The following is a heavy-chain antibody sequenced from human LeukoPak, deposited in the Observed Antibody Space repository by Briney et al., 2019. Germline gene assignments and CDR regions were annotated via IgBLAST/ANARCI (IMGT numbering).Heavy chain of an antibody. J-gene: IGHJ5*02. D-gene: IGHD2-2*02. Sequence: PSETLSLTCTVSGGSISSYYWSWIRQPAGKGREWIGRIYTSGSTNYNPSLKSRVTMSVDTSKNQFSLKLRSVTAADTAVYYCARDLYCSSTSCYTLENWFDPWGQGTLVTVSS. V-gene: IGHV4-4*07. CDR3: ARDLYCSSTSCYTLENWFDP. CDR2: IYTSGST. CDR1: GGSISSYY.